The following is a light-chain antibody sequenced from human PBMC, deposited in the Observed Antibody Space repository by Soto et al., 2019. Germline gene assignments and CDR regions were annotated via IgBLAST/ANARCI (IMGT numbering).Light chain of an antibody. Sequence: EIVLTQSPDTLSLSPGERATLSCRASQSVSRNYLAWYQQKPGQAPRLLIYLASSRAPGIPDRFSGSGSGTDFTLTISRLEPEDFAVYYCQQYASSRTFGQGTPVEI. J-gene: IGKJ1*01. CDR1: QSVSRNY. V-gene: IGKV3-20*01. CDR2: LAS. CDR3: QQYASSRT.